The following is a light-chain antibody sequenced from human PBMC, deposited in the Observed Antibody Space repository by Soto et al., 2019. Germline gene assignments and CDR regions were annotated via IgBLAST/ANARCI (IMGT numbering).Light chain of an antibody. V-gene: IGLV3-1*01. CDR2: QDT. CDR1: KLGDKY. J-gene: IGLJ2*01. Sequence: SYELTQPPSVSVSPGQTASITCSGDKLGDKYVCWYQQKPGQSPVLVIYQDTKRPSGIPERFSGSNSGNTATLTVSGTQAMDEADYYCQAWDSSTVVFGGATKLTVL. CDR3: QAWDSSTVV.